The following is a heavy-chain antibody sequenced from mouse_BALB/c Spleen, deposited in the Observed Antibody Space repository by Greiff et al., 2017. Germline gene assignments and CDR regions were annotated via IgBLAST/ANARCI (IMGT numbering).Heavy chain of an antibody. Sequence: VQLKESGPGLVKPSQSLSLTCTVTGYSITSDYAWNWIRQFPGNKLEWMGYISYSGSTSYNPSLKSRISITRDTSKNQFFLQLNSVTTEDTATYYCARSGLDWFAYWGQGTLVTVSA. CDR1: GYSITSDYA. D-gene: IGHD3-2*02. CDR3: ARSGLDWFAY. CDR2: ISYSGST. J-gene: IGHJ3*01. V-gene: IGHV3-2*02.